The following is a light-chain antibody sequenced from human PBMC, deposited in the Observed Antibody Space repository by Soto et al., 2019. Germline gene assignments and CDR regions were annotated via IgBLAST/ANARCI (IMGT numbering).Light chain of an antibody. CDR2: ISS. V-gene: IGKV3-15*01. Sequence: EIVMTKCPVTLSVSPWERSTLCGGTSQSVSITIAWSKPKPGQAHRLIIYISSTRTTGIGVRFSGSGTGTGFALTISILQSEDYAVYYCQQHRNKPSETTFGQGTRLDI. J-gene: IGKJ5*01. CDR3: QQHRNKPSETT. CDR1: QSVSIT.